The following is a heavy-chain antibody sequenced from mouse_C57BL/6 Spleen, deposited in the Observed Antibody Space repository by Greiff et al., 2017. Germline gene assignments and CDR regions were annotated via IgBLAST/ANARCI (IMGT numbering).Heavy chain of an antibody. CDR1: GYTFTDYE. D-gene: IGHD1-1*01. V-gene: IGHV1-15*01. CDR3: TRTLVITTVEGGYFDY. J-gene: IGHJ2*01. CDR2: IDPETGGT. Sequence: QVQLQQPGAELVRPGASVTLSCKASGYTFTDYEMHWVKQTPVHGLEWIGAIDPETGGTAYNQKFKGKAILTADKSSSTAYMALRSLTSEDSAVYYWTRTLVITTVEGGYFDYWGQGTTLTVSS.